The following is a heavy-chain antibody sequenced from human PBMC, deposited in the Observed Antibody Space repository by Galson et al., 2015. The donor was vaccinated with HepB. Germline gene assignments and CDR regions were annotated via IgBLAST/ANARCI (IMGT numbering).Heavy chain of an antibody. D-gene: IGHD6-19*01. CDR3: VRGVAVGSSYYFDS. J-gene: IGHJ4*02. CDR2: IVTFNGKT. CDR1: GYTFTAYG. Sequence: QSGAEVKTPGASVKVSCKTSGYTFTAYGINWVRQAPGQGLEWMGWIVTFNGKTNYTQKIQGRVAMTTDTSSSTAYMELRSLRSDDTAVYYCVRGVAVGSSYYFDSWGQGTLVTVSS. V-gene: IGHV1-18*04.